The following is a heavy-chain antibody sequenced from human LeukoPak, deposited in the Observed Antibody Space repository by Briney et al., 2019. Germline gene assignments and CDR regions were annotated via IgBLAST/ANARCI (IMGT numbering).Heavy chain of an antibody. D-gene: IGHD2-8*01. CDR2: IIPIFGTA. J-gene: IGHJ4*02. CDR1: GGTFSSYA. Sequence: ASVKVSCKASGGTFSSYAISWVRQAPGQGLELMGRIIPIFGTAKYAQKFQGRVTITTDESTSTAYMELSSLRSEDTAVYYCASTCTNGVCPNFDYWGQGTLVTVSS. V-gene: IGHV1-69*05. CDR3: ASTCTNGVCPNFDY.